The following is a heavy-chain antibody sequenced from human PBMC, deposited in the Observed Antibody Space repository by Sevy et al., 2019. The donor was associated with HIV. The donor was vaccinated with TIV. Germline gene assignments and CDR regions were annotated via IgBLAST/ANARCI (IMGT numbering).Heavy chain of an antibody. D-gene: IGHD3-10*01. CDR3: ARHSHGSGTYSVPFNS. J-gene: IGHJ4*02. V-gene: IGHV4-38-2*01. CDR1: GYSITSGYL. CDR2: VFHSGST. Sequence: SETLSLTCAVSGYSITSGYLWGWIRQPPGRGLEWIGSVFHSGSTYYNPSLNSRVIISVDTSKNEFSLILNSVTAADTAVYYCARHSHGSGTYSVPFNSWGQGTLVTVSA.